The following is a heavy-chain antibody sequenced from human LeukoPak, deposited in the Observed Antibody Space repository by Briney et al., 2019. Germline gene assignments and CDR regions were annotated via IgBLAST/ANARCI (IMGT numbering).Heavy chain of an antibody. V-gene: IGHV5-51*01. D-gene: IGHD6-13*01. J-gene: IGHJ4*02. Sequence: GESLKISCKGSGYSFTSYWIGWVRQMPGKGLEWMGIIYPGDSDTRYSPSFQGQVTISADKSIGTAYLQWSSLKASDSAMYYCARLPRASSSLRYYFDYWGQGTLVTVSS. CDR1: GYSFTSYW. CDR3: ARLPRASSSLRYYFDY. CDR2: IYPGDSDT.